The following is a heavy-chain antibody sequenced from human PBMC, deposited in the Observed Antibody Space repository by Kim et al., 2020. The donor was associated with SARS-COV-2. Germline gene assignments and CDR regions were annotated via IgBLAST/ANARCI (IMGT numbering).Heavy chain of an antibody. V-gene: IGHV3-48*02. D-gene: IGHD3-22*01. CDR3: ARDGGLGYDSSGYYYVPIFQH. CDR2: ISSSSSTI. CDR1: GFTFSSYS. J-gene: IGHJ1*01. Sequence: GGSLRLSCAASGFTFSSYSMNWVRQAPGKGLEWVSYISSSSSTIYYADSVKGRFTISRDNAKNSLYLQMNSLRDEDTAVYYCARDGGLGYDSSGYYYVPIFQHWGQGTLVTVSS.